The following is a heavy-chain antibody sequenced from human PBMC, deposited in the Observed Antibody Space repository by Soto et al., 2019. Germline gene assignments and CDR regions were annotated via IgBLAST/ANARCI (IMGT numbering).Heavy chain of an antibody. CDR1: GDSVSSNTAS. CDR3: AKGDNLGPKTGYAFER. J-gene: IGHJ4*02. Sequence: SHTLSLTCAISGDSVSSNTASWNLIRQSPSRGLEWLGRTYFRSKWYNDYAVSVKSRIIINPDTSNNQFSLQLNSVTPEDTAVYFCAKGDNLGPKTGYAFERWGEGIMVTVSS. V-gene: IGHV6-1*01. D-gene: IGHD5-12*01. CDR2: TYFRSKWYN.